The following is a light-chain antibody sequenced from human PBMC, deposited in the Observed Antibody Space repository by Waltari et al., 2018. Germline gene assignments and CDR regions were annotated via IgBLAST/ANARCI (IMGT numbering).Light chain of an antibody. CDR2: WAS. V-gene: IGKV4-1*01. J-gene: IGKJ2*01. CDR1: QSVLSSSNNKNY. Sequence: DIVLTQSPDSLDVSLGERATINCTSSQSVLSSSNNKNYLGWYQTRPGQPPKLLITWASTRESGVPDRFSGSGSGTDFTLTISSLQAEDVAVYFCQQCYTFPYTFGQGTKLEIK. CDR3: QQCYTFPYT.